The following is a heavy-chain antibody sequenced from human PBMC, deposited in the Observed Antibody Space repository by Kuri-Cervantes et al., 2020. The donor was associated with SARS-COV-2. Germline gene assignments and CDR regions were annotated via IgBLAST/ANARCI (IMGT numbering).Heavy chain of an antibody. CDR1: GYPFTNFG. CDR2: ISTYSGDT. V-gene: IGHV1-18*01. D-gene: IGHD1-7*01. Sequence: ASVKVSCKASGYPFTNFGISWVRQAPGRGLEWMGSISTYSGDTIYPQKIQGRVTMTTDTSTSTAYMDLRGLRSDDTAMYYCARDSATGTRWGDLNGMDVWGQGTTVTVSS. J-gene: IGHJ6*02. CDR3: ARDSATGTRWGDLNGMDV.